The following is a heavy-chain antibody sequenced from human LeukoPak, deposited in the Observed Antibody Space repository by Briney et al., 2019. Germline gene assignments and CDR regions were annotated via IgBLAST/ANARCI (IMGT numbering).Heavy chain of an antibody. D-gene: IGHD6-19*01. Sequence: PGGSLRLSCAASGFTFSNYWMNWVRQAPGKGLEWVASIGQDGSENYYADSVKGRFTISRDNAKNSLYLQMNSLRVEDTAVYYCATGGGWYFDYWGQGALITASS. CDR1: GFTFSNYW. CDR2: IGQDGSEN. J-gene: IGHJ4*02. CDR3: ATGGGWYFDY. V-gene: IGHV3-7*01.